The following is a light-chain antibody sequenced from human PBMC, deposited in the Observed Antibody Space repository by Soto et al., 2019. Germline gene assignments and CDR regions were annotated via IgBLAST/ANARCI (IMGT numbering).Light chain of an antibody. J-gene: IGLJ2*01. CDR3: SSYTSSSTVL. Sequence: QSALTQPASVSGSPGQSITISCTGTSSDVGGYNYVSWYQQHPGTAPKLMIYDGSNRPSGVSNRFSGSKSGNTASLTISGLQAEDEANYYCSSYTSSSTVLFGGGTKVTVL. CDR1: SSDVGGYNY. CDR2: DGS. V-gene: IGLV2-14*01.